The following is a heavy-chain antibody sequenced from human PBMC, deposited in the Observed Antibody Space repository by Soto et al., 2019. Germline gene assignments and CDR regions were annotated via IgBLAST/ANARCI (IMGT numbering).Heavy chain of an antibody. CDR1: GYTFTDNG. CDR2: INPNNGNT. J-gene: IGHJ4*02. D-gene: IGHD2-21*01. CDR3: ARASISGIFYYEY. V-gene: IGHV1-18*01. Sequence: ASVKVSCKASGYTFTDNGVSWMRQAPGQGLEWMGWINPNNGNTKYAQNFQGRVTMTTDTSTSTAYVELRSLRSDDTAMYYCARASISGIFYYEYWGQGTRVTVSS.